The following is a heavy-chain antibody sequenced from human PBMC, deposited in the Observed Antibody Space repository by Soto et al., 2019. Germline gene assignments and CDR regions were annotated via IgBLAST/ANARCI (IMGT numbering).Heavy chain of an antibody. CDR1: GFSFSTYW. CDR2: IDHDGGTR. Sequence: EVQLVESGGGLVQPGGSLRLSCAASGFSFSTYWMNWVRQAPGKGLEWVANIDHDGGTRGYVASVKGRFTISRDNAKNSLYLQMNSLGVDDTALYYCACDLYSGTSDYWGQGTLVTVSS. CDR3: ACDLYSGTSDY. V-gene: IGHV3-7*05. D-gene: IGHD1-26*01. J-gene: IGHJ4*02.